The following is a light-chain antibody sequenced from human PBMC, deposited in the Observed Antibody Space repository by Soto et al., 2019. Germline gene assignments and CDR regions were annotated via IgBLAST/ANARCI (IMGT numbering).Light chain of an antibody. CDR2: AAS. CDR3: QNYNGGPWT. J-gene: IGKJ1*01. CDR1: QGISTY. Sequence: DIQMTQSPSSLSASVGDRVTITCRASQGISTYLVWYQQKPGTVPQLLIFAASTLHSGVPSRFSGSGSGTDFTLTISSLQPEDVATYYCQNYNGGPWTFGQGTKVEIK. V-gene: IGKV1-27*01.